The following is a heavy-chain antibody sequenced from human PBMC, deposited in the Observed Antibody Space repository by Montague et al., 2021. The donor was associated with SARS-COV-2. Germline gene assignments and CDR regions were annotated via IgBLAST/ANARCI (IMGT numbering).Heavy chain of an antibody. CDR1: GYTFTSYG. V-gene: IGHV1-18*01. D-gene: IGHD6-13*01. Sequence: SVKVSCKASGYTFTSYGISWVRQAPGQGLEWMGRISAYNGNTHYAQKLQGRVTMTTDTSTSTAYMELRSLSSDDTAVYYCARKPTQQPHEYWGQGTLVTVSS. CDR2: ISAYNGNT. CDR3: ARKPTQQPHEY. J-gene: IGHJ4*02.